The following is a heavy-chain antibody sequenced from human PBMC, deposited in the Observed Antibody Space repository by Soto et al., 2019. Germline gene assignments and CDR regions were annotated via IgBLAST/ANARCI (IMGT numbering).Heavy chain of an antibody. Sequence: PGGSLRLSCAASGFKFSSYAMSWVCQAPGKGLEWVSLISATGGRTYYADSVKGRFTISRDNSDNTLYLQVHSLRAEDTAVYYCAKDRRAGGNSAFYFDFWGQGAQVTVS. D-gene: IGHD3-16*01. CDR3: AKDRRAGGNSAFYFDF. J-gene: IGHJ5*01. V-gene: IGHV3-23*01. CDR2: ISATGGRT. CDR1: GFKFSSYA.